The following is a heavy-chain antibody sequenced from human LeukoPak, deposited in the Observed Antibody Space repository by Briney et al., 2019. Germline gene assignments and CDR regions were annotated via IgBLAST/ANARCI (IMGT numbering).Heavy chain of an antibody. CDR2: INHSGST. J-gene: IGHJ4*02. CDR3: ARGGGMAYGSALSS. D-gene: IGHD3-10*01. V-gene: IGHV4-34*01. Sequence: SETLSLTCAVYGGSFSGYYWSWTRQPPGKGLEWIGEINHSGSTNYNPSLKSRVTISVDTSKNQFSLKLSSVTAADTAVYYCARGGGMAYGSALSSWGQGTLVTVSS. CDR1: GGSFSGYY.